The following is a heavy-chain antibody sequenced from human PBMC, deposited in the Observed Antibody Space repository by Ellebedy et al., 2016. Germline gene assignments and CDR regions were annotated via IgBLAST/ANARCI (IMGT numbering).Heavy chain of an antibody. Sequence: SETLSLTXTVPGASTNSYYWNWIRQLAGKGLEWLGRIYTIGSTNFNPSFKTRVTMPVDTSKNEFSLKLSSVTAADTAVYYCARGRKVGTTDLDYWGQGTQVTVSS. D-gene: IGHD1-26*01. CDR2: IYTIGST. CDR3: ARGRKVGTTDLDY. CDR1: GASTNSYY. J-gene: IGHJ4*02. V-gene: IGHV4-4*07.